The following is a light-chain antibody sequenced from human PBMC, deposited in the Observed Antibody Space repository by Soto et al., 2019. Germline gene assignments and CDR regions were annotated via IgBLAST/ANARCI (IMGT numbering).Light chain of an antibody. V-gene: IGKV3-20*01. CDR3: HQYDGSPIT. Sequence: VLTQSPGTLSVSPGERATLSCRASRSVSSYLAWYQQKPGQAPRLLISGISRRAPGIPDRFSGDGSGTDFTLTISRLEPEDYAVYYCHQYDGSPITFGQGTQREIK. CDR2: GIS. CDR1: RSVSSY. J-gene: IGKJ5*01.